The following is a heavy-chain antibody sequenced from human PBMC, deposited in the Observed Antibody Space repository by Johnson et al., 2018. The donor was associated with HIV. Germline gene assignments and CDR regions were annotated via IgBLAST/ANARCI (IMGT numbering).Heavy chain of an antibody. J-gene: IGHJ3*02. CDR1: GFTFSSYA. CDR3: ARDGRITGTKDAFDI. D-gene: IGHD1-7*01. CDR2: ISYDGSNK. V-gene: IGHV3-30*04. Sequence: QVQLVESGGGLVQPGRSLRLSCAASGFTFSSYAMHWVRQAPGKGLEWVAVISYDGSNKYYADSVKGRFTISRDNSKNTLYLQMNSLRAEDTAVYYCARDGRITGTKDAFDIWGQGTMVTVSS.